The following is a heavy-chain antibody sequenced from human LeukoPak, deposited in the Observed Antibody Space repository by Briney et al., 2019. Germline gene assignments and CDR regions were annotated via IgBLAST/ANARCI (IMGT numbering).Heavy chain of an antibody. Sequence: GGSLRLSCVASGFTFSSYWMYWVRQDPGKGLVWVSGMKGDGSDITYADSVKGRFTISRDNAKNTVYLQMNSLRAEDTGVYYCARDLRAPPGYWGQGTLVTVSS. CDR3: ARDLRAPPGY. V-gene: IGHV3-74*01. CDR1: GFTFSSYW. D-gene: IGHD7-27*01. CDR2: MKGDGSDI. J-gene: IGHJ4*02.